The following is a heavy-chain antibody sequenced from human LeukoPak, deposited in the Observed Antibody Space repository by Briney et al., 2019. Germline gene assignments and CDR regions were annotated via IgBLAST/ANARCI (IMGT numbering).Heavy chain of an antibody. CDR2: IYYSGST. V-gene: IGHV4-39*01. J-gene: IGHJ4*02. Sequence: PSETLSLTCTVSGGSISSSSYYWGWIRQPPGKGLEWIGSIYYSGSTYYNPSLKSRVTISVDTSKNQFSLKLSSVTAADTAVYYCARHVHIVVVIAIHYFDYWGQGTLVTVSS. CDR1: GGSISSSSYY. D-gene: IGHD2-21*01. CDR3: ARHVHIVVVIAIHYFDY.